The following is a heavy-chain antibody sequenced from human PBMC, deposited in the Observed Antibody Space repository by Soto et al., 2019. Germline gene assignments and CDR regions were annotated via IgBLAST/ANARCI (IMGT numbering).Heavy chain of an antibody. CDR1: GGSISSGDYY. D-gene: IGHD6-13*01. J-gene: IGHJ4*02. V-gene: IGHV4-30-4*01. CDR2: IYDSGST. CDR3: GRGSIAAAGTDY. Sequence: QVQLQESGPGLVKPSQTLSLTCTVSGGSISSGDYYWSWIRQPPGKGLEWIGYIYDSGSTYYNPSLKSRVTIAVDTSKNQFSLKLSSVTAADTAVYYCGRGSIAAAGTDYWGQGTLVTVSS.